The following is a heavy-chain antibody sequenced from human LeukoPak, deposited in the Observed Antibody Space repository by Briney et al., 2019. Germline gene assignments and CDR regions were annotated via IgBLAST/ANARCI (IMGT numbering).Heavy chain of an antibody. V-gene: IGHV3-64D*06. CDR3: VKDFGRIRGTPDS. CDR1: GFDFSIYT. D-gene: IGHD1-26*01. CDR2: ISGSGNGGSR. Sequence: GGSLRLSCSASGFDFSIYTMYWVRQAPGKGPEYVSTISGSGNGGSRYYADSVKGRFTISRGDSKSIVYLQMNNLRSEDTAVYYCVKDFGRIRGTPDSWGQGTLVTVSS. J-gene: IGHJ4*02.